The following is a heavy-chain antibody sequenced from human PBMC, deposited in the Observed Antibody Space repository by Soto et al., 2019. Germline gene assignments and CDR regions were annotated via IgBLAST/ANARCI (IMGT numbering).Heavy chain of an antibody. CDR1: GYTFTGYY. CDR3: ARDRITIFGVVRMTIDY. D-gene: IGHD3-3*01. Sequence: ASVKVSCKASGYTFTGYYMHWVRQAPGQGLEWMGWINPNSGGTNYAQKFQGRVTMTRDTSISTAYMELSRLRSDDTAVYYCARDRITIFGVVRMTIDYRGQGTLVTVSS. J-gene: IGHJ4*02. V-gene: IGHV1-2*02. CDR2: INPNSGGT.